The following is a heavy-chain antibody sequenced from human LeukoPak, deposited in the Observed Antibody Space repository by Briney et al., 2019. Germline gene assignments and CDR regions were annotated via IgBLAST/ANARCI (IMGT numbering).Heavy chain of an antibody. V-gene: IGHV1-8*01. CDR2: MNPNSGNT. D-gene: IGHD2-2*01. J-gene: IGHJ6*02. CDR1: GYTFTSYD. CDR3: ARGWSPYCSSTSCLRYYYYYGMDV. Sequence: GASVKVSCKASGYTFTSYDINWVRQATGQGLEWMGWMNPNSGNTGYAQKFQGRVTMTRNTSISTAYMELSSLRSEDTAVYYCARGWSPYCSSTSCLRYYYYYGMDVWGQGTTVTVSS.